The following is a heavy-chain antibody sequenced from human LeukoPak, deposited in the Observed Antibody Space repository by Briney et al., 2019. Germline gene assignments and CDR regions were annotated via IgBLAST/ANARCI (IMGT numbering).Heavy chain of an antibody. CDR1: GFTFSSYS. D-gene: IGHD6-19*01. Sequence: GGSLRLSCAASGFTFSSYSMNWVRQAPGKGLEWVSFISTSSSYIYYADSLKGRFTISRDNSNNTLFLHLNSLRGEDTAVYYCTRNSGWYGLSWGQGTLVTVSS. CDR2: ISTSSSYI. CDR3: TRNSGWYGLS. V-gene: IGHV3-21*04. J-gene: IGHJ1*01.